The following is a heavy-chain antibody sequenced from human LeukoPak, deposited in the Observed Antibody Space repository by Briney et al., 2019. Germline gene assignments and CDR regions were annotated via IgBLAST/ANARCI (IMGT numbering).Heavy chain of an antibody. D-gene: IGHD3-10*01. CDR2: IYYSWGT. J-gene: IGHJ4*02. Sequence: SETLSLTCTVSGVSISSYYWSWIRQPPGKGLEWIGYIYYSWGTIYNPSLKSRVTISGDTSKNQFSLNLSSGTAADTAVYYCASQRITMVRGWGDYWGQGTLVTVSS. V-gene: IGHV4-59*08. CDR3: ASQRITMVRGWGDY. CDR1: GVSISSYY.